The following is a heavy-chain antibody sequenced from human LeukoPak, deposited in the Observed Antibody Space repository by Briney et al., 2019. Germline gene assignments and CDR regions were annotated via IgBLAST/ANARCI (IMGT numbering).Heavy chain of an antibody. CDR3: ARDRYSRSSFDY. J-gene: IGHJ4*02. CDR2: ISYSGST. V-gene: IGHV4-59*01. CDR1: GGSISSYY. D-gene: IGHD6-6*01. Sequence: PSETLSLTCTVSGGSISSYYWNWIRQPPGKGLEWIGYISYSGSTNYNPSLKSRVTISLDTSKNQFSLKLSSVTAADTAVYYCARDRYSRSSFDYWGQGTLVTVSS.